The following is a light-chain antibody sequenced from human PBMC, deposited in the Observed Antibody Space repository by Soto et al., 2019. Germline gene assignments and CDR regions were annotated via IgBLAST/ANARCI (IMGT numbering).Light chain of an antibody. CDR2: KVS. Sequence: DVVMTQSPLSLPVTLGQPASISCRSSQSLVHSVGNTYLSWFQQRTGQSPRRLIYKVSKRDSGAPDRFSGSGSSPDFTLKISMVEAADVLRYYCMPGTYSYTFGQGNRRDIK. V-gene: IGKV2-30*02. J-gene: IGKJ2*01. CDR3: MPGTYSYT. CDR1: QSLVHSVGNTY.